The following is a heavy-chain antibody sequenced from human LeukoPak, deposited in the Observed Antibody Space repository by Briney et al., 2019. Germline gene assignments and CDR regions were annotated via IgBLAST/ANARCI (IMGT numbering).Heavy chain of an antibody. J-gene: IGHJ4*02. Sequence: GESLKISCQGSGFSFTTYLNSWVRQMPGKGLEWMGRIYPSDSYTNYSPSFQGRVTISADKSISTAYLQLTSLRASDTAIYYCARHFYSGYDLIDYWGQGTLVTAS. V-gene: IGHV5-10-1*01. CDR2: IYPSDSYT. D-gene: IGHD5-12*01. CDR3: ARHFYSGYDLIDY. CDR1: GFSFTTYL.